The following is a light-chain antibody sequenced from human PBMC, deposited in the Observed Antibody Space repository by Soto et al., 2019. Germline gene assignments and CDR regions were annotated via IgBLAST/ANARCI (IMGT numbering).Light chain of an antibody. CDR3: QQRSNWSKVT. CDR1: QSVSSY. J-gene: IGKJ3*01. V-gene: IGKV3-11*01. CDR2: DPS. Sequence: EIVLTQSPATLSLSPGERATLSCRASQSVSSYLAWYQQKPGQAPRLLIYDPSNKATCIPARFSGRGSGTDFGLPIRRPGPEDFAVYYCQQRSNWSKVTFGPGTKVDIK.